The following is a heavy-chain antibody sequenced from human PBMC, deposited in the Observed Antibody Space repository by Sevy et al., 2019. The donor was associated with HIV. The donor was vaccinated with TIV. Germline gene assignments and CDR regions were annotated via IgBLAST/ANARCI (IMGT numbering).Heavy chain of an antibody. CDR2: ISSGGTNI. V-gene: IGHV3-11*01. J-gene: IGHJ4*02. CDR3: ARDGYNDGYGVFDY. CDR1: GFTFSDYY. D-gene: IGHD5-18*01. Sequence: GGYLRLSCVASGFTFSDYYVTCIRQAPGKGLEWVSYISSGGTNIDYADSVRGRFTISRDNAKNSLYLQMNSLRVEDTAVYYCARDGYNDGYGVFDYWGQGTLVIVSS.